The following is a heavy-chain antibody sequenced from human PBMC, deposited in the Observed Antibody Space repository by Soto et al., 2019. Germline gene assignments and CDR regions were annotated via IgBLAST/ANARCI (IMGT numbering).Heavy chain of an antibody. CDR3: ARDWGIAARQFDY. V-gene: IGHV1-69*08. D-gene: IGHD6-6*01. J-gene: IGHJ4*02. Sequence: QVQLVQSGAEVKKPGSSVKVPCKASGGTFSSYTISWVRQAPGQGLEWMGRIIPILGIANYAQKFQGRVTITADKSTSTAYMELSSLRSEDTAVYYCARDWGIAARQFDYWGQGTLVTVSS. CDR2: IIPILGIA. CDR1: GGTFSSYT.